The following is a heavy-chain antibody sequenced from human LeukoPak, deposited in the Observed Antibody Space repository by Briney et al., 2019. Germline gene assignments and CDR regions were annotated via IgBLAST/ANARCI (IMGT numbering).Heavy chain of an antibody. CDR2: INTNTGNP. D-gene: IGHD6-6*01. V-gene: IGHV7-4-1*02. CDR1: GYTFTSYA. CDR3: ARAARIAARSSLSWFDP. J-gene: IGHJ5*02. Sequence: GASVKVSCKASGYTFTSYAMNWVRQAPGQGPEWMGWINTNTGNPTYAQGFTGRFVFSLDTSVSTAHLQVSSLKAEDTAVYYCARAARIAARSSLSWFDPWGQGTLVTVSS.